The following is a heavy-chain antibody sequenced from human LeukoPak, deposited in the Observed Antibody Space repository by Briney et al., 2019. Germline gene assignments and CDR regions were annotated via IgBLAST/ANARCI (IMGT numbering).Heavy chain of an antibody. CDR2: VFYSGGT. CDR1: GGSTTGYF. D-gene: IGHD6-19*01. J-gene: IGHJ3*02. V-gene: IGHV4-59*08. Sequence: SETLSLTCTISGGSTTGYFWSWIRQPPGKGLEWIGYVFYSGGTLYNPSLESRVTISVDTSKTHFSLELTSVTAADTAVYYCARQPGYSSGWYGGIDAFDIWGQGTMVTVSS. CDR3: ARQPGYSSGWYGGIDAFDI.